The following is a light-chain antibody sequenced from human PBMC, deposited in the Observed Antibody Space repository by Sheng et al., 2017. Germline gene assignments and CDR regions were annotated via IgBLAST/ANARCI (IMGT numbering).Light chain of an antibody. J-gene: IGKJ4*01. CDR3: QKYNSAPLT. CDR2: AAS. CDR1: QGIDNY. Sequence: DNQMTQSPSSLSASVGDRVTITCRASQGIDNYLAWYQQKPGKPPNLLIYAASNLHSGVPSRFSGSGSGTEFTLTISSLQPEDVAIYYCQKYNSAPLTFGGGTEGRRSN. V-gene: IGKV1-27*01.